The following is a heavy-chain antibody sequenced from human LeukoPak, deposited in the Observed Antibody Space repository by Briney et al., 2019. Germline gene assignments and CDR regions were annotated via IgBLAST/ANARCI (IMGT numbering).Heavy chain of an antibody. CDR3: ARGPLSDFWSGSWFDP. D-gene: IGHD3-3*01. CDR1: RGTLRSYA. CDR2: TITIFGTA. J-gene: IGHJ5*02. V-gene: IGHV1-69*01. Sequence: ASVKVSCKASRGTLRSYAMRWVRQAPGHRLEWMGGTITIFGTANYALKLQGRVTITANESTSTAYMERSRLRSEDTAVYFCARGPLSDFWSGSWFDPWGQGTLLTVSS.